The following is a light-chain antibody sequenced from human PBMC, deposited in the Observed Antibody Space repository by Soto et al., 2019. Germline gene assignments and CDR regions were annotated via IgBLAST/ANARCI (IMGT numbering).Light chain of an antibody. V-gene: IGLV1-44*01. Sequence: QSVLTQPPSASGTPGQRVTISCSGSSSNIGGNTVNWYQQLPGTAPKLLIYSNNQRPSGVPDRFSGPKSGTSASLAISGLQSEDEADYYCAAWDDSLNGYYVFGTGTKVTVL. CDR2: SNN. J-gene: IGLJ1*01. CDR1: SSNIGGNT. CDR3: AAWDDSLNGYYV.